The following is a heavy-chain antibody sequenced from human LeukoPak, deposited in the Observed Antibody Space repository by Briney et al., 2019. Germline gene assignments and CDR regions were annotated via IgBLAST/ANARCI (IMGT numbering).Heavy chain of an antibody. CDR3: ARPPTGIAAAADYFDY. CDR2: INAGNGNT. D-gene: IGHD6-13*01. J-gene: IGHJ4*02. Sequence: GASVKVSCKASGYTFTSYAMHWVRQAPGQRLEWMGWINAGNGNTKYSQKFQGRVTITRDTSASTAYMELSGLRSEDTAVYYCARPPTGIAAAADYFDYWGQGTLVTVSS. CDR1: GYTFTSYA. V-gene: IGHV1-3*01.